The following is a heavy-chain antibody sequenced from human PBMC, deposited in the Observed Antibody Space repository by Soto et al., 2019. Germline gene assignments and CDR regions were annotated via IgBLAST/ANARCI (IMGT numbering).Heavy chain of an antibody. CDR1: GGSISSYY. CDR2: IYYSGST. J-gene: IGHJ5*02. V-gene: IGHV4-59*01. Sequence: PSATLSLTCTVSGGSISSYYWSWIRQPPGKGLEWIGYIYYSGSTNYNPSLKSRVTISVDTSKNQFSLKLSSVTAADTAVYYCARVEYYGSGSYPNWFDPWGQGTLVTVSS. CDR3: ARVEYYGSGSYPNWFDP. D-gene: IGHD3-10*01.